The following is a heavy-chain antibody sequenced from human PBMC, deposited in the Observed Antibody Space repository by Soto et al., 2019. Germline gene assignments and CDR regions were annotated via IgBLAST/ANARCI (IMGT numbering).Heavy chain of an antibody. CDR2: ISYDGSNK. CDR3: AKDGVVVPAAIVLRRGMDV. V-gene: IGHV3-30*18. CDR1: GFTFSSYG. D-gene: IGHD2-2*01. J-gene: IGHJ6*02. Sequence: GGSLRLSCAASGFTFSSYGMHWVRQAPGKGLEWVAVISYDGSNKYYADSVKGRFTISRDNSKNTLYLQMNSLRAEDTAVYYCAKDGVVVPAAIVLRRGMDVWGQGTTVTVSS.